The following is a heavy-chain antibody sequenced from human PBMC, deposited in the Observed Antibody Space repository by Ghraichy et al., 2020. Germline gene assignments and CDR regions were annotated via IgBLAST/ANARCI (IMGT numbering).Heavy chain of an antibody. Sequence: GGSLRLSCAASGFTFDDYGMSWVRQAPGKGLEWVSGINWNGGSTGYADSVKGRFTISRDNAKNSLYLQMNSLRAEDTALYYCAMRTRRGSYYYFDYWGQGTLVTVSS. CDR1: GFTFDDYG. J-gene: IGHJ4*02. V-gene: IGHV3-20*04. D-gene: IGHD1-26*01. CDR3: AMRTRRGSYYYFDY. CDR2: INWNGGST.